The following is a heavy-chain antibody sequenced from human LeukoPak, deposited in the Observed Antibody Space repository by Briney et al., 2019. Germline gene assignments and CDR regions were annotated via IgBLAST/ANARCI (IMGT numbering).Heavy chain of an antibody. D-gene: IGHD3-10*01. J-gene: IGHJ5*02. Sequence: ASVKVSCKASGHTFIDYYIHWVRQAPGQGLESMGWVGPNTGGTYYAQTFQGRVTMTSAASISTVYMELTSLTYDDTAVYYCARGSRFHPQNWFDPWGQGTLITVSS. CDR3: ARGSRFHPQNWFDP. CDR2: VGPNTGGT. CDR1: GHTFIDYY. V-gene: IGHV1-2*02.